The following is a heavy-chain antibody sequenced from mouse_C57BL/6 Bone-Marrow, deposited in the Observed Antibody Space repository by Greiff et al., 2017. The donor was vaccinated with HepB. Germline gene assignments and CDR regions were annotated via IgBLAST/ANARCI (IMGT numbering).Heavy chain of an antibody. Sequence: QVQLQQSGAELAGPGASVKLSCKASGYTFTSYGISWVKQRTGQGLEWIGEIYPRSGNTYYNEKFKGKATLTADKSSSTAYMELRSLTSEDSAVYFCARRAAQATPFAYWGQGTLVTVSA. CDR2: IYPRSGNT. CDR1: GYTFTSYG. D-gene: IGHD3-2*02. J-gene: IGHJ3*01. V-gene: IGHV1-81*01. CDR3: ARRAAQATPFAY.